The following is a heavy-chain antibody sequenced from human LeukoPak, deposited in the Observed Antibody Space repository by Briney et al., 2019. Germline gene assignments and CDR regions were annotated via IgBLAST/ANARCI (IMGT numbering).Heavy chain of an antibody. J-gene: IGHJ4*02. V-gene: IGHV3-74*03. CDR3: ARASTTVPNLLDY. Sequence: GGSLRLSCAASGFTLSTYWMHWVRQAPGKGLLWVSRINGDGTSTKYADSVKGRFTISRVNARHTLYLQMNSLRAEDTAVYYCARASTTVPNLLDYWGQGTLVTVSS. CDR2: INGDGTST. CDR1: GFTLSTYW. D-gene: IGHD4-17*01.